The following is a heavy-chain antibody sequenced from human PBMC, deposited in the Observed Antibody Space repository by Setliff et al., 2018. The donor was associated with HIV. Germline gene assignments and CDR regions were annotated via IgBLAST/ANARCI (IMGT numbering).Heavy chain of an antibody. J-gene: IGHJ4*02. CDR1: GFTVHNYA. Sequence: LRLSCVASGFTVHNYAAHWVRQIPGKGLVWVSRITNDVSATTYADSVKGRFTISRDNSKNMLYLQMNSLSADDTAVYYCTRDPTPKELWFFSGYYSDYWGQGTLVTVSS. V-gene: IGHV3-74*01. CDR3: TRDPTPKELWFFSGYYSDY. D-gene: IGHD3-10*01. CDR2: ITNDVSAT.